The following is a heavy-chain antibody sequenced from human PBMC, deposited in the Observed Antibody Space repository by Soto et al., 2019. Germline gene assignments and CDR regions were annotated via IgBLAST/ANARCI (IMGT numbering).Heavy chain of an antibody. CDR1: GLTLSTSS. CDR3: SKGGHSSWYPYYFDY. CDR2: IRRHTSVT. D-gene: IGHD6-13*01. V-gene: IGHV3-48*01. Sequence: PGGSLRLSCAAFGLTLSTSSMNWVRQAPGRGLEWISYIRRHTSVTAYADSVKGRFTISRDSAKNSLYLQMDSLRVEDTAVYYCSKGGHSSWYPYYFDYWGQGTLVTVSS. J-gene: IGHJ4*02.